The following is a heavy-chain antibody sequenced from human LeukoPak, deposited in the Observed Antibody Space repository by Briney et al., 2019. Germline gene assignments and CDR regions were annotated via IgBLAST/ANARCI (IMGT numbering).Heavy chain of an antibody. CDR1: GFTVSSNY. V-gene: IGHV3-66*01. CDR3: ARGYDSSGYFPDY. CDR2: IYSDGYT. Sequence: GGSLRLSCAASGFTVSSNYMSWVRQAPGKGLEWVSVIYSDGYTYHADSVKGRFTISRDNAKNSLHLQMNSLRAEDTAVYYCARGYDSSGYFPDYWGQGTLVTVSS. D-gene: IGHD3-22*01. J-gene: IGHJ4*02.